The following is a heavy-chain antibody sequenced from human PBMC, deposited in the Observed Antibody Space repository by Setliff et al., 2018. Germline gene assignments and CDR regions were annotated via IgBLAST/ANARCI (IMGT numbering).Heavy chain of an antibody. V-gene: IGHV1-69*10. CDR1: GDPFNAYG. Sequence: SVKVSCKASGDPFNAYGVSWVRQAPGQGLEWMGAIIPVLGMTDYAQKFQGRLTITADQSTTTVYMELSSLRFDDTALYYCARGPSPTVTPSRLIYFYHMDVWSTGTTVTVSS. J-gene: IGHJ6*03. CDR2: IIPVLGMT. D-gene: IGHD4-17*01. CDR3: ARGPSPTVTPSRLIYFYHMDV.